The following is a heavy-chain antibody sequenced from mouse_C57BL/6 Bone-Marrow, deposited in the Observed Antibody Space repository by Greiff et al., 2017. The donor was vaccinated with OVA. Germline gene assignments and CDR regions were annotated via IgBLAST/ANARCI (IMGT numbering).Heavy chain of an antibody. Sequence: VQLQQSGPELVKPGASVKISCKASGYSFTGYYMNWVKQSPEKSIEGIGEINPSNGGTTYNQKFKAKATLTVDKSSSTAYMQLKTLTSEDSAVYYCARSTRYAMDYWGQGTSVTVSS. CDR3: ARSTRYAMDY. J-gene: IGHJ4*01. CDR1: GYSFTGYY. V-gene: IGHV1-42*01. CDR2: INPSNGGT.